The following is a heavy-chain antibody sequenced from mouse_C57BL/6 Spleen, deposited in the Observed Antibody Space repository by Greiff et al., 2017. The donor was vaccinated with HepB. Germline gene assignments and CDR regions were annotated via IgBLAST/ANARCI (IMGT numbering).Heavy chain of an antibody. Sequence: QVQLKQSGAELVRPGASVKLSCKASGYTFTDYYINWVKQRPGQGLEWIARIYPGSGNTYYNEKFKGKATLTAEKSSSTAYMQLSSLTSEDSAVYFCARSVGDYAMDYWGQGTSVTVSS. CDR2: IYPGSGNT. CDR1: GYTFTDYY. J-gene: IGHJ4*01. CDR3: ARSVGDYAMDY. V-gene: IGHV1-76*01.